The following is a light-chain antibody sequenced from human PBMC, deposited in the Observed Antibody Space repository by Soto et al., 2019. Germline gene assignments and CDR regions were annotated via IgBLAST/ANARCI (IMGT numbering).Light chain of an antibody. V-gene: IGKV3-15*01. CDR3: QHFNKWTPANT. J-gene: IGKJ4*01. CDR1: KNVSAN. Sequence: IVMTQSPATLSVSPGERATLSCRASKNVSANLAWYQQKPGQAPRLLIYDTSTRVTGIPARFSGSGSGTESHLTVSSLQAEDFAVYYCQHFNKWTPANTFGGGTKVEIK. CDR2: DTS.